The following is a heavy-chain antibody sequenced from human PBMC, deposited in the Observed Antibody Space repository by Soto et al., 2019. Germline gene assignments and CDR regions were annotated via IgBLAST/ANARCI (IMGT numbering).Heavy chain of an antibody. CDR2: IIPIFGTA. CDR3: ARDTWHYYGSGSGGYYYGMDV. V-gene: IGHV1-69*12. J-gene: IGHJ6*02. D-gene: IGHD3-10*01. CDR1: GGTFSSYA. Sequence: QVQLVQSGAEVKKPGSSVKVSCKASGGTFSSYAISWVRQAPGQGLEWMGGIIPIFGTANYAQKFQGRVTITADESTSTAYMELSSLRSEDTAVYYCARDTWHYYGSGSGGYYYGMDVWGQGTTVTVSS.